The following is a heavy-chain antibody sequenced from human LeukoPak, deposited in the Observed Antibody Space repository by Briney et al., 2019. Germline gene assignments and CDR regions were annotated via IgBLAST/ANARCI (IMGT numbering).Heavy chain of an antibody. CDR3: AKDAGWGSNY. Sequence: GGSLRLSCAASGFTFSSYAISWVRQAPGKGLEWVSAISGSGGNTYYADSVKGRFTISRDNSRNTLYLQMNSLRAEDTAVYYCAKDAGWGSNYWGQGTLVTVSS. D-gene: IGHD6-19*01. CDR2: ISGSGGNT. V-gene: IGHV3-23*01. J-gene: IGHJ4*02. CDR1: GFTFSSYA.